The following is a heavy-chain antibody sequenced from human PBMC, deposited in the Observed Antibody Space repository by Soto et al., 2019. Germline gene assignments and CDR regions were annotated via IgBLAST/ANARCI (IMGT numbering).Heavy chain of an antibody. Sequence: SETLSLTCTVSGGSISSSSYYWGWIRQPPGKGLEWVGNIYYSGTTYYNPSLKTRVTISVDTSKNQFSLKLSSVTAADTAVYYCARLRCTTTSCYNLVAFDVWGQGTMVTVSS. V-gene: IGHV4-39*01. CDR1: GGSISSSSYY. D-gene: IGHD2-2*02. CDR3: ARLRCTTTSCYNLVAFDV. CDR2: IYYSGTT. J-gene: IGHJ3*01.